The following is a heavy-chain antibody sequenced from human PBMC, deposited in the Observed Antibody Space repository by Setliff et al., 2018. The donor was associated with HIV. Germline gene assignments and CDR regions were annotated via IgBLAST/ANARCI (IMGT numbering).Heavy chain of an antibody. CDR3: ARHDYSDSRGYFDS. CDR2: IYPTDSDT. V-gene: IGHV5-51*01. CDR1: GYKFYTYW. J-gene: IGHJ4*02. Sequence: GESLKISCKASGYKFYTYWIGWVRQMPGKGLEWMGIIYPTDSDTRYSPSFQGHVTFSVDTSLSTAYLQWNSLNASDTAIYYCARHDYSDSRGYFDSWGQGTLVTVSS. D-gene: IGHD3-22*01.